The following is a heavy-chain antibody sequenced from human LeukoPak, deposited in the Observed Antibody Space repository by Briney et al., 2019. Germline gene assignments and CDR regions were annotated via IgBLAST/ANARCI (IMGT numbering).Heavy chain of an antibody. Sequence: GESLKISCKGSGYSFANYWIAWVRQMPGRGLEWMGSIYPRESDTKYNPSFQGQVSISADKSISTAYLQWNSLQASDTAIYYCARSDSSTLTWFDPWGQGTLVTVSS. V-gene: IGHV5-51*01. J-gene: IGHJ5*02. CDR1: GYSFANYW. CDR3: ARSDSSTLTWFDP. CDR2: IYPRESDT.